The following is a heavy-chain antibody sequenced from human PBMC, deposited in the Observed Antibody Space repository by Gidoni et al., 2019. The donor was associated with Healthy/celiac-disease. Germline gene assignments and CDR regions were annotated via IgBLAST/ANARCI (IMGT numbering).Heavy chain of an antibody. Sequence: QLQLQESGPGLVKPSETLSLTCTVSGGSISSSSYYWGWIRQPPGKGLEWIGSIYYSGSTYYNPSLKSRVTISVDTSKNQFSLKLSSVTAADTAVYYCARRGTMVRARRYAFDIWGQGTMVTVSS. CDR1: GGSISSSSYY. V-gene: IGHV4-39*01. D-gene: IGHD3-10*01. CDR3: ARRGTMVRARRYAFDI. J-gene: IGHJ3*02. CDR2: IYYSGST.